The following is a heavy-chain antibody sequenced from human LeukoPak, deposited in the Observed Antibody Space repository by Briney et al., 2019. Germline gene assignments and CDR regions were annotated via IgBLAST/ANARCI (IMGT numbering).Heavy chain of an antibody. CDR3: ARTEYYDYVWGSSDPYYFDY. CDR1: GYSLTSYW. Sequence: GESLKISCKGSGYSLTSYWISWVRQMPGKGLEWMGRIDPSDSYTNYSPSFQGHVTISADKSISTAYLQWSSLKASDTAMYYCARTEYYDYVWGSSDPYYFDYWGQGTLVTVSS. D-gene: IGHD3-16*01. V-gene: IGHV5-10-1*01. CDR2: IDPSDSYT. J-gene: IGHJ4*02.